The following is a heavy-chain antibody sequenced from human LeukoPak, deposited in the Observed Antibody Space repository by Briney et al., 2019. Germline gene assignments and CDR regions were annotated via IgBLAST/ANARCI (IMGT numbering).Heavy chain of an antibody. J-gene: IGHJ4*02. CDR2: IYTNGGT. Sequence: GGSLRLSCAASGFTVINNYMSWVRQAPGKGLEWVSVIYTNGGTYYADSVKGRFTISRDNSKNTLYLQMNSLRAEDTAVYYCAKWGWGYYYDSSGYYGFDYWGQGTLVTVSS. D-gene: IGHD3-22*01. CDR1: GFTVINNY. V-gene: IGHV3-53*01. CDR3: AKWGWGYYYDSSGYYGFDY.